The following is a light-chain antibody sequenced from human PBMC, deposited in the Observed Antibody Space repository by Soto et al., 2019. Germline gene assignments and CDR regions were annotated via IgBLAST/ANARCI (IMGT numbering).Light chain of an antibody. CDR1: QSVSRY. J-gene: IGKJ4*01. CDR2: DAS. V-gene: IGKV3-11*01. CDR3: QQRSNWPLT. Sequence: EIVLTQSPATLSLSPGERATLSCRASQSVSRYLAWYQQKPGQAPRLLIYDASNRATGVPARFSGRGSGTDFTLTISSLEPEDFAVYYCQQRSNWPLTFGGGTKVEIK.